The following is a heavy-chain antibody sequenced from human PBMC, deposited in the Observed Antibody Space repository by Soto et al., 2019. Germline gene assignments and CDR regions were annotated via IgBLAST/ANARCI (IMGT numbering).Heavy chain of an antibody. Sequence: SETLSLTCAVYGGSFSGHSWTWIRQSPGKGLEWIGDINHSGRVNYSPSLKSRVTISLDTSKNQFSLTLGAVTAADTAMYYCSTRAYDTNGYYRFDPWGQGTLVTVSS. CDR1: GGSFSGHS. CDR2: INHSGRV. J-gene: IGHJ5*01. CDR3: STRAYDTNGYYRFDP. D-gene: IGHD3-22*01. V-gene: IGHV4-34*01.